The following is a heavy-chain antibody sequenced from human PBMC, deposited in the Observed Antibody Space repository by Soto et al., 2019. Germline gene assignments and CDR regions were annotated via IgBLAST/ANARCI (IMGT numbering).Heavy chain of an antibody. CDR3: ARVILGLYGDYFFDY. Sequence: SETLSLTCTVSGGSISSYYCSWIRQPPGKGLEWIGYIYYSGSTNYNPSLKSRVTISVDTSKNQFSLKLSSVTAADTAVYYCARVILGLYGDYFFDYWGQGTLVTVSS. J-gene: IGHJ4*02. V-gene: IGHV4-59*01. CDR2: IYYSGST. D-gene: IGHD4-17*01. CDR1: GGSISSYY.